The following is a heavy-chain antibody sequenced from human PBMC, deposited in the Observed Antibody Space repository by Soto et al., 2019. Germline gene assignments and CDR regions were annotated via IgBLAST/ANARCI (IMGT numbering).Heavy chain of an antibody. J-gene: IGHJ6*02. CDR3: ARHGLDYGDYASYYDYGMDV. CDR1: GGSISSSTYY. Sequence: QVQLQESGPGLVKPSETLSLTCTVSGGSISSSTYYWGWIRQPPGKGLEWIGFIYYSGSAYYNPSLKCRVTISIDTSKTQFSLTLTSVTAADTAVFYCARHGLDYGDYASYYDYGMDVWGRGTTVTVSS. D-gene: IGHD4-17*01. V-gene: IGHV4-39*01. CDR2: IYYSGSA.